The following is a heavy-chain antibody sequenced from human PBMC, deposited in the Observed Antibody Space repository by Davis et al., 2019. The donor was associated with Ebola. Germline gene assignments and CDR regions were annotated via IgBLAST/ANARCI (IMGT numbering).Heavy chain of an antibody. CDR3: AKLHYTSGWLWYYFDF. Sequence: MPSETLSLTCTVSGGSISSSTYYWGWIRQPPGEALEWLANVDYDGNTFYKPSLRSRLTVSVDTSRNQFSLMLTSVTAADTAVYYCAKLHYTSGWLWYYFDFWGQGTLVTVSS. D-gene: IGHD6-19*01. J-gene: IGHJ4*02. CDR1: GGSISSSTYY. V-gene: IGHV4-39*01. CDR2: VDYDGNT.